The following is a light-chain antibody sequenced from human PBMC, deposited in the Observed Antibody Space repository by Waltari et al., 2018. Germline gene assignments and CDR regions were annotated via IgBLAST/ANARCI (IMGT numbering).Light chain of an antibody. V-gene: IGKV3-20*01. J-gene: IGKJ4*01. CDR1: PSVTSIS. CDR2: GTS. Sequence: DIVLTQSPGPPSLSPGERAPLSCRASPSVTSISLTWYQQKLGQAPRLLIYGTSTRATGIPDRFSGSGSGTDFTLTISRLEPEDFAVYYCQQYDGEVVTFGGGTKVEI. CDR3: QQYDGEVVT.